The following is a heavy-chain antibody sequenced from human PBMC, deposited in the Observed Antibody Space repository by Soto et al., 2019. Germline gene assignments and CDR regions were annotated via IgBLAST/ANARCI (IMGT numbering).Heavy chain of an antibody. V-gene: IGHV3-48*03. CDR2: ISSSGSTI. Sequence: EVQLVESGGGLVQPGGSLRLSCAASGFTFSGYEMNWVRQAPGKGLEWVSYISSSGSTIYYADSVKGRFTISRDNAKNSLYLQMNSLRAEDTAVYYCARDQYYYDSSGYGMDVWGQGTTVTVSS. CDR3: ARDQYYYDSSGYGMDV. J-gene: IGHJ6*02. CDR1: GFTFSGYE. D-gene: IGHD3-22*01.